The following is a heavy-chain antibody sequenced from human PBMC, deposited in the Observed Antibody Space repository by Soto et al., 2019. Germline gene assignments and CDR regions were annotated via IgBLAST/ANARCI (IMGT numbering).Heavy chain of an antibody. D-gene: IGHD4-17*01. V-gene: IGHV4-31*03. J-gene: IGHJ5*02. CDR2: IYYTGST. Sequence: SETLSLTCTVSGGSIKTGGYYWSWIRQHPGKGLEWLGYIYYTGSTYYNPSLKNRLTMSVDMSKSQFSLKLTSLTVADAAVYYCAKDPSPQPTTVVTPGWFDPWGQGILVTVSS. CDR3: AKDPSPQPTTVVTPGWFDP. CDR1: GGSIKTGGYY.